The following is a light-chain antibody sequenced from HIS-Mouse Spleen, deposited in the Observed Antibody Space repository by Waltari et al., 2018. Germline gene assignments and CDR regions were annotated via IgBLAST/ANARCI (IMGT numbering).Light chain of an antibody. CDR1: SSDVGGYNY. Sequence: TQPASVSGSPGQSITISCTGTSSDVGGYNYVSWYQQHPGKAPKLMIYDVSNRPSGVSNRFSGSKSGNTASLTISGLQAEDEADYYCSSYTSSSFNVVFGGGTKLTVL. CDR2: DVS. CDR3: SSYTSSSFNVV. J-gene: IGLJ2*01. V-gene: IGLV2-14*01.